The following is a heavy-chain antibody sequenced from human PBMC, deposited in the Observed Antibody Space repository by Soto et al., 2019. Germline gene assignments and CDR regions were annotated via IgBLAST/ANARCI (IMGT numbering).Heavy chain of an antibody. D-gene: IGHD3-22*01. CDR1: GGSISSYY. Sequence: QVQLQESGPGLVKPSETLSLTCSVSGGSISSYYWSWIRQPPGKGLEWIAYIYYSGTSYNPSLKGQASLSLHTSKTPSSLKLSSVTAADTAVYYCARPYDGIGPNSGGYAFDIWVQGTMVTVSS. CDR2: IYYSGT. V-gene: IGHV4-59*01. CDR3: ARPYDGIGPNSGGYAFDI. J-gene: IGHJ3*02.